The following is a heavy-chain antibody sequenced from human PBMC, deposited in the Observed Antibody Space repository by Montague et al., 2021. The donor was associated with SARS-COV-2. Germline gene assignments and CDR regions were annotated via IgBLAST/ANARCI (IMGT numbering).Heavy chain of an antibody. Sequence: SETLSLTCTVSGGSISSYYWSWIRQPPGKGLEWIGHIHYSGSTHYNPSXXSRVTISVYTSKNQFSLKLSSVTAADTAVYYCARVRRFLEWPGLYYYYCMDVWGQGTTVTVSS. CDR2: IHYSGST. CDR1: GGSISSYY. CDR3: ARVRRFLEWPGLYYYYCMDV. J-gene: IGHJ6*02. V-gene: IGHV4-59*01. D-gene: IGHD3-3*01.